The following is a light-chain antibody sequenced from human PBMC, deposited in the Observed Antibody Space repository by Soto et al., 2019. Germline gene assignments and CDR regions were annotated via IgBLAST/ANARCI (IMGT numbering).Light chain of an antibody. CDR2: AAI. CDR3: KQTYRTPHT. Sequence: DIQMTQSPSSLSASVGDRVTITCRASQTITTYLNWYQHKPGKAPKLLIYAAISLQSGVPSRLSGSGSGTYFTLTISSLQPEDFATYYCKQTYRTPHTFGQGTKVEIK. CDR1: QTITTY. J-gene: IGKJ2*01. V-gene: IGKV1-39*01.